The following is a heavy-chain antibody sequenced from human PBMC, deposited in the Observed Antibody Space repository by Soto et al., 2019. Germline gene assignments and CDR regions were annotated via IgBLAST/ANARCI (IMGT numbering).Heavy chain of an antibody. D-gene: IGHD5-18*01. V-gene: IGHV3-23*01. CDR3: AKDGGYSYGCLDD. Sequence: LRLSCAASAFTFSIYAMSWVRQAQGKGLEWDSGSSDSGRSTNYADTVKGRSTISRDNSKNTLYLEMNSLRAEDTAIYYCAKDGGYSYGCLDDWGQGTLVTVSS. CDR1: AFTFSIYA. CDR2: SSDSGRST. J-gene: IGHJ4*02.